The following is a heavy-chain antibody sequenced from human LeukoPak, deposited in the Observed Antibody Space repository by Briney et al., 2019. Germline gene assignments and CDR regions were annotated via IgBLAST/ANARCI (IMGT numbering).Heavy chain of an antibody. V-gene: IGHV1-58*02. D-gene: IGHD4-17*01. CDR3: AADMSARDYPINWFDP. J-gene: IGHJ5*02. Sequence: SVKVSCKASGFTFTSSAMQWVRQARGQRLEWIGWIVVGSGNTNYAQKFQERVTITRDMSSSTAYMELSSLRSEDTAVYYCAADMSARDYPINWFDPWGQGTLVTVSS. CDR1: GFTFTSSA. CDR2: IVVGSGNT.